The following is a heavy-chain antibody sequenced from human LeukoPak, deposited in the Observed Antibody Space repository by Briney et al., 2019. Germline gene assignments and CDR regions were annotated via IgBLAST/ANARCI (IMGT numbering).Heavy chain of an antibody. CDR3: ARNGGGLDY. J-gene: IGHJ4*02. CDR1: KFTFSTYG. Sequence: GGSLRLSCVASKFTFSTYGMVWVRQAPGKGLEWVSYISDSGSDTYYVDSVKGRFTISRDNAKNSLFLQMNSLRVEDTAIYYCARNGGGLDYWGQETLVTVSS. V-gene: IGHV3-48*03. D-gene: IGHD2-21*01. CDR2: ISDSGSDT.